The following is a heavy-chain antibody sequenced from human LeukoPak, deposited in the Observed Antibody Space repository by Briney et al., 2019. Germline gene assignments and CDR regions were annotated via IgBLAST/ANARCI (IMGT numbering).Heavy chain of an antibody. CDR2: INSDGSTT. J-gene: IGHJ5*02. CDR3: ARWGGYGDSGNWFDP. CDR1: GFTFSNYW. V-gene: IGHV3-74*01. Sequence: QLGGSLRLSCAASGFTFSNYWMNWVRQAPGKGLLWVSRINSDGSTTNYADPVKGRFTISRDNAKNTLYLQMNSLRAEDTAVYYCARWGGYGDSGNWFDPWGQGTLVTVSS. D-gene: IGHD4-17*01.